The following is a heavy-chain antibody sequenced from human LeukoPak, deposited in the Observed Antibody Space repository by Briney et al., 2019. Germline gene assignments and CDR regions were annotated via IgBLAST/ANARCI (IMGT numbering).Heavy chain of an antibody. Sequence: ASVKVSCKASGYTFTSYYMHWVRQAPGQGLEWMGMINPSGGSTSYAQKFQGRVTMTRDMSTSTVYMELSSLTSDDTAVYYCARDDGYSYRAYWGQGTLVTVSS. CDR2: INPSGGST. D-gene: IGHD5-24*01. J-gene: IGHJ4*02. V-gene: IGHV1-46*01. CDR1: GYTFTSYY. CDR3: ARDDGYSYRAY.